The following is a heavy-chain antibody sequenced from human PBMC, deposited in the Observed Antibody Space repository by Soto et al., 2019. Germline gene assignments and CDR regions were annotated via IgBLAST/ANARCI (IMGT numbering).Heavy chain of an antibody. J-gene: IGHJ4*02. V-gene: IGHV1-69*01. CDR2: IITLFGTA. CDR3: AREVGYGDFSAALLD. D-gene: IGHD4-17*01. CDR1: GGTFSSHS. Sequence: VQLMQSGAEVKQPGSSVKFSCKASGGTFSSHSINWVRQAPGQGFEWMGGIITLFGTANYAQNFQGRVTITADQSTSTAYMELNSLRSDDTAVYYCAREVGYGDFSAALLDWGQGTLVTVSS.